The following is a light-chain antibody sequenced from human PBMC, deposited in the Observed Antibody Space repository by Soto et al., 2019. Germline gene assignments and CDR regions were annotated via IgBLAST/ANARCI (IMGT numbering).Light chain of an antibody. J-gene: IGLJ2*01. CDR1: SSNIGAGYE. Sequence: QSVLTQPPSVSGAPGQRVTISCTGSSSNIGAGYEVHWYQQLPGTAPTLLIHGNINRPLGVPDRFSGSKSDTSASLAITGLQAEDEADYYCQSFDSSLSGVVFGGGTKLTVL. CDR2: GNI. V-gene: IGLV1-40*01. CDR3: QSFDSSLSGVV.